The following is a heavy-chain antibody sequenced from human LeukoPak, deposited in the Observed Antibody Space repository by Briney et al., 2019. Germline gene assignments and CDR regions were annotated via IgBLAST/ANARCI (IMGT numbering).Heavy chain of an antibody. CDR2: IKQDGSEK. Sequence: GGSLRLSCAASGFMFSSNWMSWVRLAPGKGLEWVANIKQDGSEKYYVGSVKGRFTISRDNAKNSLYLQMNSLRAEDTAVYYCARDSGDGYNHFDYWGQGTLVTVSS. V-gene: IGHV3-7*03. J-gene: IGHJ4*02. CDR1: GFMFSSNW. D-gene: IGHD5-24*01. CDR3: ARDSGDGYNHFDY.